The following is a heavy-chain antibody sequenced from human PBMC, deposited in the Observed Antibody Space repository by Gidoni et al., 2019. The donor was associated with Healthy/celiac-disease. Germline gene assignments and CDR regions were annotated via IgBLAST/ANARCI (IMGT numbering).Heavy chain of an antibody. Sequence: EVQLVESGGGLVQPGGSLRLSCAASGFTFSSSEMHWVRQAPVKGLEWVSYISSSGSTIYYADSVKGRFTISRDNAKNSRYLQMNSLRAEDTAVYYCARVLTDCSGGSCSLDYWGQGTLVTVSS. J-gene: IGHJ4*02. CDR3: ARVLTDCSGGSCSLDY. CDR1: GFTFSSSE. D-gene: IGHD2-15*01. CDR2: ISSSGSTI. V-gene: IGHV3-48*03.